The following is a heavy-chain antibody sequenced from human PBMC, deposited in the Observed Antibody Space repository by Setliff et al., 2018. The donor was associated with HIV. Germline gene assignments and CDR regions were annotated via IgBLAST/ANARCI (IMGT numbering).Heavy chain of an antibody. V-gene: IGHV1-46*01. Sequence: ASVKVSCKASGYTFTSYYMHWVRQAPGQGLEWMGIINPSGGSTSYAQKFQGRVTMTRDTSTSTVYMELSSLRSEDTAVYYCATAGEMATIGYSYYYMDVWGKGTTVTVSS. CDR2: INPSGGST. CDR1: GYTFTSYY. D-gene: IGHD3-10*01. J-gene: IGHJ6*03. CDR3: ATAGEMATIGYSYYYMDV.